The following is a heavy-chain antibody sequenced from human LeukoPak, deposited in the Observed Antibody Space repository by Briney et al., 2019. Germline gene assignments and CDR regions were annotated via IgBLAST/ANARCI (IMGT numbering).Heavy chain of an antibody. D-gene: IGHD3-3*01. CDR1: GYTFTSYG. Sequence: ASVKVSCKASGYTFTSYGICWVRQAPGQGLEWMGWISAYNGNTNYAQKLQGRVTMTTDTSTSTAYMELRSLRSDDTAVYYCARDRYYDFWSGYQFDPWGQGTLVTVSS. CDR2: ISAYNGNT. V-gene: IGHV1-18*01. CDR3: ARDRYYDFWSGYQFDP. J-gene: IGHJ5*02.